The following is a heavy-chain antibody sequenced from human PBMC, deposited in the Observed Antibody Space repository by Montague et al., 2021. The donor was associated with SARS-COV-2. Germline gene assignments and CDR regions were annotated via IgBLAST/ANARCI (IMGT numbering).Heavy chain of an antibody. CDR3: ARGQRGFPF. CDR1: GESMDHYY. D-gene: IGHD5-12*01. V-gene: IGHV4-59*01. Sequence: SETLSLTCSVSGESMDHYYWSWIRQPPGQEPETIGYIFYSGTTGCSPSLRSRVSISIGMSNYQFSLQLTSLTSADTAVYYCARGQRGFPFWGQGKLVTVSS. CDR2: IFYSGTT. J-gene: IGHJ4*02.